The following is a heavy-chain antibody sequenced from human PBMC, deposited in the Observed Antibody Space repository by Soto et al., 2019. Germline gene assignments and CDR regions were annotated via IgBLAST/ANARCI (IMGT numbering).Heavy chain of an antibody. CDR1: GGSISSSSYY. CDR2: IYYSGST. Sequence: SETLSLTCTVSGGSISSSSYYWGWIRQPPGKGLEWIGSIYYSGSTYYNPSLKSRVTISVDTSKNQFSLKLSSVTAADTAVYYCARPGLGGSGSYYSPFDYWGQGTLVTVSS. V-gene: IGHV4-39*01. D-gene: IGHD3-10*01. J-gene: IGHJ4*02. CDR3: ARPGLGGSGSYYSPFDY.